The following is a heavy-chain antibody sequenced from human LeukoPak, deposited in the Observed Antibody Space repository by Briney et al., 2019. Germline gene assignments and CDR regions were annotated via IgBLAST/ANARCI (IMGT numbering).Heavy chain of an antibody. J-gene: IGHJ5*02. Sequence: SETLSLPCSVSGVSISGRGYWGWIRQHPGKGLEWIGYIDYSGETYYKPSLQSRVIISADTSQNQFTLKVSSVTAADTAVYYCATGYGSGWFDAWGQGAVVTVSS. CDR3: ATGYGSGWFDA. D-gene: IGHD3-9*01. CDR1: GVSISGRGY. V-gene: IGHV4-31*03. CDR2: IDYSGET.